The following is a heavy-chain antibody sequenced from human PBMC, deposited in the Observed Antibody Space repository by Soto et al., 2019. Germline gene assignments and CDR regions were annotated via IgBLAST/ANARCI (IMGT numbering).Heavy chain of an antibody. J-gene: IGHJ4*02. V-gene: IGHV3-23*01. CDR3: ARVNGYSGSIDYFDY. Sequence: PGGSLRLSCAASGFTFSNYVMSWVRQAPGKGLEWVSAMTGGGSDTYYADSVKGRFTISRDNSKNTLYLQMNSLRAEDTAVYYFARVNGYSGSIDYFDYWGQGTLVTVSS. CDR1: GFTFSNYV. D-gene: IGHD5-12*01. CDR2: MTGGGSDT.